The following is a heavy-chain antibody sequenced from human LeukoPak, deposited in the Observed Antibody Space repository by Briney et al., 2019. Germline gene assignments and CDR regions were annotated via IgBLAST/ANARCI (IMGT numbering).Heavy chain of an antibody. D-gene: IGHD6-13*01. V-gene: IGHV5-51*01. Sequence: GESLKISCKGSGYSFTSYWIGWVRQMPGKGLEWMGVIYPGDTDIRYSPSFQGQVTISADKSVSTAYLQWSSLKASDTAIYYCARQNDSSWEGFDYWGQGTLVTVSS. CDR1: GYSFTSYW. CDR3: ARQNDSSWEGFDY. J-gene: IGHJ4*02. CDR2: IYPGDTDI.